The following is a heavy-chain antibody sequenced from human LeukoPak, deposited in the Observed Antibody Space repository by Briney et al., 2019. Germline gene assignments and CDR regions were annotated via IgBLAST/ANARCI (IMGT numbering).Heavy chain of an antibody. CDR3: ARHYCSSTSCYPYYYYYGMDV. J-gene: IGHJ6*02. V-gene: IGHV1-2*02. Sequence: GASVKVSCKASGYTFTGYYMHWVRQAPGQGLEWMGWINPNSGGTNYAQKFQGRVTMTRDTSISTAYMELSRLRSDDTAVYYCARHYCSSTSCYPYYYYYGMDVWGQGTTVTVYS. CDR1: GYTFTGYY. CDR2: INPNSGGT. D-gene: IGHD2-2*01.